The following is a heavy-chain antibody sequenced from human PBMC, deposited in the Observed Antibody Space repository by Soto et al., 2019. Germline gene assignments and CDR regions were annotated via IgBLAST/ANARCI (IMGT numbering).Heavy chain of an antibody. CDR3: ARMLWATIFHY. CDR1: GGSISSSGYY. Sequence: QVQLQESGPGLVKPSQTLSLTCTVSGGSISSSGYYWNWIRQHPGKGLEWIGSIYYIESTYYNPSHKRRVTISVDTSNNSFSPKLGSLTAADTAVYYCARMLWATIFHYWGQGTLGTVSS. V-gene: IGHV4-31*03. J-gene: IGHJ4*02. CDR2: IYYIEST. D-gene: IGHD5-12*01.